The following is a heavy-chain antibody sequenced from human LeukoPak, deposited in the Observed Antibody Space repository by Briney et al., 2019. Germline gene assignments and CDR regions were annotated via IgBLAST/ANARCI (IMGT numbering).Heavy chain of an antibody. CDR2: IYTSGST. D-gene: IGHD3-22*01. Sequence: PSETLSLTCTVSGGSISSYYWSWIRQPAGKGLEWIGRIYTSGSTNYNPSLKSRVTMSVDTSKNQFSLKLSSVAAADTAVYYCARVTDDSSGYSFDYWGQGTLVTVSS. J-gene: IGHJ4*02. V-gene: IGHV4-4*07. CDR1: GGSISSYY. CDR3: ARVTDDSSGYSFDY.